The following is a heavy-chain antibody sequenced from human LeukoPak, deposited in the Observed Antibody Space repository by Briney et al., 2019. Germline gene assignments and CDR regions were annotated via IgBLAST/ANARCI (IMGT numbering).Heavy chain of an antibody. CDR3: ARDGVVVGIGWFDP. J-gene: IGHJ5*02. CDR2: IKQDGSEK. V-gene: IGHV3-7*01. Sequence: GGSLRLSCAASGFTFSSYWMSWVRQAPGKWLEWVANIKQDGSEKYYVDSVKGRFTISRDNAKNSLYLQMNSLRAEDTAVYYCARDGVVVGIGWFDPWGQGTLVTVSS. D-gene: IGHD2-15*01. CDR1: GFTFSSYW.